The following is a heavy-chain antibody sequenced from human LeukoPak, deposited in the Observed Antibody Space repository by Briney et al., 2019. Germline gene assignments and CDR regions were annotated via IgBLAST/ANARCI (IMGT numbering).Heavy chain of an antibody. Sequence: GASVKVSCKASGYTFTGYYMHWVRQAPGQGLEWMGWINPNSGGTNYAQKFQGRVTMTRDTSISTAYMELSRLRSDDTAVYYCARVGFERPRSSITVVRGVIRPNAFDLWGQGTMVTVSS. CDR1: GYTFTGYY. CDR3: ARVGFERPRSSITVVRGVIRPNAFDL. CDR2: INPNSGGT. J-gene: IGHJ3*01. D-gene: IGHD3-10*01. V-gene: IGHV1-2*02.